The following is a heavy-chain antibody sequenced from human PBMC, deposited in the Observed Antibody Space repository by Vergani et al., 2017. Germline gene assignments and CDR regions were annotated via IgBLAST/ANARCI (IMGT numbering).Heavy chain of an antibody. CDR3: AKTHDXSSLYSSYNWFDP. V-gene: IGHV5-51*03. J-gene: IGHJ5*02. CDR1: GYSITNYW. Sequence: EVQLVQSGAEVKKPGESAKISCQGSGYSITNYWIAWVRQRPGKGLEWMGIIYAGDSDVRYSPSFQGQVTMSVDKSLSTAYLQWSSLKASDTATYYCAKTHDXSSLYSSYNWFDPWGQGTQVTVSS. CDR2: IYAGDSDV. D-gene: IGHD3-3*01.